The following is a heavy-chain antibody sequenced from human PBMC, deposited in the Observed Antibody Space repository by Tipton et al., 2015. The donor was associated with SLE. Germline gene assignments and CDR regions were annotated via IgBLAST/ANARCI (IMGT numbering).Heavy chain of an antibody. D-gene: IGHD5-18*01. V-gene: IGHV4-61*09. J-gene: IGHJ4*02. Sequence: TLSLTCTVSGGSISSGSYYWSWIRQPAGKGLEWIGYIYTSGSTNYNPSLKSRVTISVDTSKNQFSLKLSSVTAADTAAYYCARLSWIQLFDYWGQGTLVTVSS. CDR3: ARLSWIQLFDY. CDR1: GGSISSGSYY. CDR2: IYTSGST.